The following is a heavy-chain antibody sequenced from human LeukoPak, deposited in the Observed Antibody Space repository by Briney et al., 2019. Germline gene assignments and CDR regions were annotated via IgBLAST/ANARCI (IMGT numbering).Heavy chain of an antibody. CDR1: GGSFSGYY. Sequence: PSETLSLTCAVYGGSFSGYYWSWLRQPPGKGLEWIGEINHSGSTNYNPSLKSRVTISVDTSKNQFSLKLSSVTAADTAVYYYARGLGYSYGYYYGMDVWGQGTTVTVSS. CDR2: INHSGST. V-gene: IGHV4-34*01. D-gene: IGHD5-18*01. J-gene: IGHJ6*02. CDR3: ARGLGYSYGYYYGMDV.